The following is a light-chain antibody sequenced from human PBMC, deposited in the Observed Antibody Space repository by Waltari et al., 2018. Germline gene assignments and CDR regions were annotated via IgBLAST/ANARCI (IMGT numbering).Light chain of an antibody. CDR3: QTGGHGTWV. CDR2: VNSDGSH. V-gene: IGLV4-69*01. Sequence: QLVLTQSPSASASLGASVKLPCTLSSAHSCNIIAWLKKQPEQGPRYLMKVNSDGSHTKGDEIPDRFSGSSSGAERYLTISSLQSEDEADYYCQTGGHGTWVFGGGTKLTVL. J-gene: IGLJ3*02. CDR1: SAHSCNI.